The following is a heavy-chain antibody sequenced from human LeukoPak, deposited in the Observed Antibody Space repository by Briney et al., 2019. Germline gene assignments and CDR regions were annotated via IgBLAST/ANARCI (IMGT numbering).Heavy chain of an antibody. D-gene: IGHD5-18*01. CDR2: IYYSGST. V-gene: IGHV4-39*07. Sequence: SETLSLTCTVSGGSISSSSYYWGWIRQPPGKGLEWIGSIYYSGSTYYNPSLKSRVTISLDTSKNQFSLKLSSVTAAGTAVYYCARAGRVGVSGGYGNWFDPWGQGTLVTVSS. CDR3: ARAGRVGVSGGYGNWFDP. J-gene: IGHJ5*02. CDR1: GGSISSSSYY.